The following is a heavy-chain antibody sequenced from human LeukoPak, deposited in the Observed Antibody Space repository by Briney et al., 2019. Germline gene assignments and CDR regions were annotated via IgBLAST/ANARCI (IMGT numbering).Heavy chain of an antibody. J-gene: IGHJ6*02. Sequence: GASVKVSCKASGYTFTSYYMHWVRQAPGQGLEWMGIINPSGGSTSYAQKFQGRVTMTRDTSTSTVYMELSSLRSEDTAVYYCTRDRLARHSSSWYRVGNYYYYGMDVWGQGTTVTVSS. CDR2: INPSGGST. CDR1: GYTFTSYY. D-gene: IGHD6-13*01. V-gene: IGHV1-46*01. CDR3: TRDRLARHSSSWYRVGNYYYYGMDV.